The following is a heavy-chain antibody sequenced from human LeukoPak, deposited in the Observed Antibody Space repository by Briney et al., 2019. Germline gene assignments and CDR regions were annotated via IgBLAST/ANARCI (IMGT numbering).Heavy chain of an antibody. D-gene: IGHD3-10*01. J-gene: IGHJ3*02. CDR2: IYYSGST. CDR1: GGSISSSSYY. CDR3: ARHLGELFTFDI. V-gene: IGHV4-39*01. Sequence: PSETLSLTCTVSGGSISSSSYYWGWIRQPPGKGLEWIGSIYYSGSTSYNPSLKSRVTISVDTSKNQFSLKLSSVTAADTAVYYCARHLGELFTFDIWGQGTMVTVSS.